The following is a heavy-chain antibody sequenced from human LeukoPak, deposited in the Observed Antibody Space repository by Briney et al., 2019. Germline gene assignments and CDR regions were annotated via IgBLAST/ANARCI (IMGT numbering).Heavy chain of an antibody. CDR3: ARAPPYGSGSYYNKPYYFDY. V-gene: IGHV1-18*01. Sequence: ASVNVSCKASGYTFTSYGISWVRQAPGQGLEWMGWISAYNGNTNYAQKLQGRVTMTTDTSTSTAYMELRSLRSDDTAVYYCARAPPYGSGSYYNKPYYFDYWGQGTLVTVSS. CDR1: GYTFTSYG. CDR2: ISAYNGNT. D-gene: IGHD3-10*01. J-gene: IGHJ4*02.